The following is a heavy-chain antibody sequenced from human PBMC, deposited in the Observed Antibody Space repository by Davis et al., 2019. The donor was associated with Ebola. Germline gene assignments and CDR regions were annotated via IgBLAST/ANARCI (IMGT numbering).Heavy chain of an antibody. CDR2: INHSGNT. CDR1: AGTFRGYY. CDR3: ARWGMDV. J-gene: IGHJ6*02. Sequence: MPSETLSLTCTVYAGTFRGYYWSWIRQSPGKGLEWIGEINHSGNTKYNPSLKSRVTISVDTSKNQFSLKLSSVTAADTAVYYCARWGMDVWGQGTTVTVSS. V-gene: IGHV4-34*01.